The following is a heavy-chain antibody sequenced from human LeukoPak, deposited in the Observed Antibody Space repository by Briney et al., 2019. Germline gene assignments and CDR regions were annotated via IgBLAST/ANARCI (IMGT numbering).Heavy chain of an antibody. V-gene: IGHV4-39*07. CDR2: IFYSGST. CDR1: SGSISTSNYY. D-gene: IGHD2-15*01. CDR3: AKAPVTTCSGAYCYPFDY. J-gene: IGHJ4*02. Sequence: SETLSLTCTVSSGSISTSNYYWGWVRQPPGKALEWIGNIFYSGSTYYSPSLKSRVTISLDTSRNQFSLKLNSVTAADTAVYYCAKAPVTTCSGAYCYPFDYWSQGTLVTVSS.